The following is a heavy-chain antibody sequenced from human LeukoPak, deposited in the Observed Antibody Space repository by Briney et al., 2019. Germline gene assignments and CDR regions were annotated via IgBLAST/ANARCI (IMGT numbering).Heavy chain of an antibody. CDR3: ARVGIAAAANWSDP. J-gene: IGHJ5*02. V-gene: IGHV1-69*04. Sequence: SVTVSCKASGGTFSSYAISWVRQAPGQGLEWMGRIIPILGIANYAQKFQGRVTITADKSTSTAYMELSSLRSEGTAVYYCARVGIAAAANWSDPWGQGTLVTVSS. CDR1: GGTFSSYA. CDR2: IIPILGIA. D-gene: IGHD6-13*01.